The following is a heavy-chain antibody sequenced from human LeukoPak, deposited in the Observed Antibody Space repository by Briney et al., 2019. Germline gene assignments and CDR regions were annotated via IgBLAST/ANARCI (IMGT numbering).Heavy chain of an antibody. CDR1: GYSISSGYY. CDR3: ARSPGYYFDY. J-gene: IGHJ4*02. Sequence: PSETLSLTCTVSGYSISSGYYWGWIRQPPGKGLEWIAYIYYSGSTNYNPSLKSRVTISVDRSKNQCSLKVNSVTAADTAVYYCARSPGYYFDYWGQGTLVTVSS. CDR2: IYYSGST. D-gene: IGHD6-13*01. V-gene: IGHV4-61*01.